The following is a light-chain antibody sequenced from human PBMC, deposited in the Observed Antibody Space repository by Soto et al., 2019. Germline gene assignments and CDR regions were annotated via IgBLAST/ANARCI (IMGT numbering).Light chain of an antibody. CDR3: LQDNHYTWT. CDR2: GAY. V-gene: IGKV1-6*01. J-gene: IGKJ1*01. CDR1: QAIGNE. Sequence: AIQMTQSPSSLSASVGDRVTITCRASQAIGNELSWYQQKPGKAPKLLIYGAYSLQNGVPSKFSGSGSGTDFTLTINSLQPEDVATYYCLQDNHYTWTFGQGTKVEVK.